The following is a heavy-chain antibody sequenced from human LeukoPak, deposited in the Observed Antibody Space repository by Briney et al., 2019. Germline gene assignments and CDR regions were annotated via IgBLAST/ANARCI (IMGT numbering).Heavy chain of an antibody. CDR2: ISYDGSNK. CDR1: GFTFSSYA. D-gene: IGHD1-26*01. CDR3: AREKEQIYDY. J-gene: IGHJ4*02. V-gene: IGHV3-30-3*01. Sequence: GGSLRLSCAASGFTFSSYAMHWVRQAPGKGLEWVAVISYDGSNKYYADSVKGRFTISRDNSKNTLYLQMNSLRAEDTAVYYCAREKEQIYDYWGQGTLVTVSS.